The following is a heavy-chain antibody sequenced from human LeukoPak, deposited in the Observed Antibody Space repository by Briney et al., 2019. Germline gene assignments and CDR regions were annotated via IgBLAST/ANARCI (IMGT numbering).Heavy chain of an antibody. D-gene: IGHD2-2*01. CDR2: ISGSGGST. J-gene: IGHJ5*02. CDR3: AKDEVVPAAPNWFDP. Sequence: GGSLRLSCAASGFTFSSYAMSWVRQAPGKGLEWVSAISGSGGSTYYADSVKGRFTISRDNSKNTLYLQMSSLRAEDTAVYYCAKDEVVPAAPNWFDPRGQGTLVTVSS. V-gene: IGHV3-23*01. CDR1: GFTFSSYA.